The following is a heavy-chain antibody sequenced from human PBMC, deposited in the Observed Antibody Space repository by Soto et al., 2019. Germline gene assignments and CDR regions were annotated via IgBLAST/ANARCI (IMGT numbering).Heavy chain of an antibody. CDR2: ISNDGSKT. V-gene: IGHV3-30*02. Sequence: PGGSLRPSCRTSGFTFSSYGMHWVRQAPGKGPEWVAFISNDGSKTDYADSVKGRFTVSRDNPKNTLYLQMNSLRAEDTAVYYCAKDRGFSFDYWGQGTLVTVSS. D-gene: IGHD3-10*01. CDR1: GFTFSSYG. J-gene: IGHJ4*02. CDR3: AKDRGFSFDY.